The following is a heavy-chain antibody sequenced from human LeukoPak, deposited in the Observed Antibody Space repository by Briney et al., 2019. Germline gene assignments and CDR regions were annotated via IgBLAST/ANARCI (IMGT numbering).Heavy chain of an antibody. CDR1: GYGFTIYD. CDR3: ARRRGYYDSNGYLAY. Sequence: ASVNVSCKGSGYGFTIYDINWVRQATGQGLEWMGWMNRNSGNTGYAQKFHGRVTMTRNTSISTAYMELSSLRSEDTAVYYYARRRGYYDSNGYLAYWGQGTLVTVSS. CDR2: MNRNSGNT. J-gene: IGHJ4*02. D-gene: IGHD3-22*01. V-gene: IGHV1-8*01.